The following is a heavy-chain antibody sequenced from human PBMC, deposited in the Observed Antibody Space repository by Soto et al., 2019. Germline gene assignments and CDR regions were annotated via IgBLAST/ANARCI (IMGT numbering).Heavy chain of an antibody. Sequence: LRLSCAASGFTFGGSAMHWVRQASGKGLEWVGHIRSKTNSYATAYAESVKGRFTISRDDSMNTAYLQMNSLKTEDTAVYFCTRQTDAVQWLVVPTDYNFDYWGQGTLVTVSS. CDR2: IRSKTNSYAT. V-gene: IGHV3-73*01. CDR1: GFTFGGSA. D-gene: IGHD6-19*01. CDR3: TRQTDAVQWLVVPTDYNFDY. J-gene: IGHJ4*02.